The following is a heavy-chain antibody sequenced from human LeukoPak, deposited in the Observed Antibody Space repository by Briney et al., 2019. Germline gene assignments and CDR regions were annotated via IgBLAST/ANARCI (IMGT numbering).Heavy chain of an antibody. CDR3: ARGPLGYCSGGSCYKWVYDFDY. J-gene: IGHJ4*02. CDR2: ISYDGSNK. V-gene: IGHV3-30-3*01. Sequence: TGGSLRLSCAASGFTFSSYAMPWVRQAPGKGLEWVAVISYDGSNKYYADSVKGRFTISRDNSKNTLYLQMNSLRAEDTAVYYCARGPLGYCSGGSCYKWVYDFDYWGQGTLVTVSS. CDR1: GFTFSSYA. D-gene: IGHD2-15*01.